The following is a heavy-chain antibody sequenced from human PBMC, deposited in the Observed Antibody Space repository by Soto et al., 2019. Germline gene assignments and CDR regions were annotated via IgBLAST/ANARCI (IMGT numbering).Heavy chain of an antibody. CDR1: GYTFTRYG. J-gene: IGHJ6*02. D-gene: IGHD2-8*01. Sequence: QGQLVQSGAEVKKPGASVKVSCKASGYTFTRYGISWVRQAPGQGLEWMGWISGYNGDTKYAQKFQRRVTMTVDTSTTTAYMELRSLTSDDRAVYYCAKNGQPPYYYYGMDVWGQGTTVTVSS. CDR2: ISGYNGDT. CDR3: AKNGQPPYYYYGMDV. V-gene: IGHV1-18*01.